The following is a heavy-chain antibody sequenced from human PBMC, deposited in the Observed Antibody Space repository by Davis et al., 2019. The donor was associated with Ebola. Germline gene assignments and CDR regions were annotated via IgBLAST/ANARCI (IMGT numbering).Heavy chain of an antibody. V-gene: IGHV3-23*01. J-gene: IGHJ4*02. CDR1: GFIFHDYA. D-gene: IGHD3-16*01. CDR2: INYVGDSR. Sequence: GESLKISCAASGFIFHDYAMYWVRQAPGKGLEWVSNINYVGDSRSYADSVRGRFSLSRDNSKNTLYMEMNNLRVEDTAVYYCLGDPNWAFGYWGQGTLVTVSS. CDR3: LGDPNWAFGY.